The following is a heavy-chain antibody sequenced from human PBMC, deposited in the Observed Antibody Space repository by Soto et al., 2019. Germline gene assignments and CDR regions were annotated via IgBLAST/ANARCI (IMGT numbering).Heavy chain of an antibody. CDR1: GYIFTSYG. D-gene: IGHD6-13*01. V-gene: IGHV1-18*01. Sequence: QVQLVQSGAEVEKPGASVKVSCKASGYIFTSYGISWVRQAPGQGLEWMGWISGNNGNTNYAQKLQGRVTMTTDTXTDXAYMELRTLRSADTPMYYCPRLQGRRVAAAGLIDNCGQGTLVTVSS. CDR2: ISGNNGNT. CDR3: PRLQGRRVAAAGLIDN. J-gene: IGHJ4*02.